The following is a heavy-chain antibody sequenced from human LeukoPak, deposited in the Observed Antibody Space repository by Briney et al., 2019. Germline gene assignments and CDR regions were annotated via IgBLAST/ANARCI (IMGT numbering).Heavy chain of an antibody. Sequence: GASVKVSCKASVYTFTGYYMHWVRQAPGQGLEWMGWIDPNSGGTNYAQKFQGRVTMSRDTYSSTAYMELSRLRSDDTAVYYCARVFYYDSSGYYYFDYWGQGTLVTVSS. CDR1: VYTFTGYY. CDR2: IDPNSGGT. V-gene: IGHV1-2*02. D-gene: IGHD3-22*01. J-gene: IGHJ4*02. CDR3: ARVFYYDSSGYYYFDY.